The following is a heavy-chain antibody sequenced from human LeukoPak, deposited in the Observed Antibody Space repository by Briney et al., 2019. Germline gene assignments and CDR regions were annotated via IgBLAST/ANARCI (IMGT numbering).Heavy chain of an antibody. CDR3: ARENSGMAATDIIDY. V-gene: IGHV3-23*01. D-gene: IGHD6-13*01. Sequence: GGSLRLSCAASGFTFSSDAMSWVRQAPGKGLEWVSVISGGGGTTYYSDSVKGRFTISRDNSKNTLYLQMNSLRAEDTAIYYCARENSGMAATDIIDYWGQGTLVTVSS. CDR1: GFTFSSDA. CDR2: ISGGGGTT. J-gene: IGHJ4*02.